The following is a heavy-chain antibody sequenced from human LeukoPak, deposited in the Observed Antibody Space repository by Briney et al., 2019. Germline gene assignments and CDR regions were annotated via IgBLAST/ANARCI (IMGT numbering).Heavy chain of an antibody. D-gene: IGHD7-27*01. Sequence: GSLRLSFAASGFAFSYFSMNWVRQAPGKGGGWVANTKGSGSGMGICNYYAVSVKGRFTISRDDAKNSLYLQMNSLRAEDTAYYYCARDDNWGFDYWGQGALVTVSS. CDR2: TKGSGSGM. V-gene: IGHV3-21*05. CDR3: ARDDNWGFDY. J-gene: IGHJ4*02. CDR1: GFAFSYFS.